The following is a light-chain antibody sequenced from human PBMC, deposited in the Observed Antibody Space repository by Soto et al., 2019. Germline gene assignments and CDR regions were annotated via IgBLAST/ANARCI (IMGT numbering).Light chain of an antibody. CDR3: SSYTSSSTYV. J-gene: IGLJ1*01. CDR1: SSDVGGYNY. Sequence: QSVLTQPASVPGSPGQSITISCTGTSSDVGGYNYVSWYQQHPGKAPKLMIYDVSNRPSGVSNRFSGSKSGNTASLTISGLQAEDEADYYCSSYTSSSTYVFGTVTKVTVL. V-gene: IGLV2-14*01. CDR2: DVS.